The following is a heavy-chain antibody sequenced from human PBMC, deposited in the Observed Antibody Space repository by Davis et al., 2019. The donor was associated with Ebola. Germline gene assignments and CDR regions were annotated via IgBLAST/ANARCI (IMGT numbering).Heavy chain of an antibody. J-gene: IGHJ6*02. Sequence: GESLKISCAASGFTFSSYGMHWVRQAPGKGLEWVAVISYDGSNKYYADSVKGRFTISRDNSKNTLYLQMNSLRAEDTAVYYCARGHYDVYYYYYGMDFWGQGTTVTVSS. D-gene: IGHD3-3*01. CDR2: ISYDGSNK. V-gene: IGHV3-30*19. CDR1: GFTFSSYG. CDR3: ARGHYDVYYYYYGMDF.